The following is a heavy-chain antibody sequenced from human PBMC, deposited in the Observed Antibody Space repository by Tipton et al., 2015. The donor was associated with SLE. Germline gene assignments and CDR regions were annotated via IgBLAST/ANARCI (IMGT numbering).Heavy chain of an antibody. CDR2: IYYTGST. D-gene: IGHD3-3*01. CDR3: ARDPFGSCYYPP. V-gene: IGHV4-59*02. CDR1: GGSVINYY. J-gene: IGHJ5*02. Sequence: TLSLTCSVSGGSVINYYWGWIRQPPGKGLEWIGYIYYTGSTSSNPSLKSRVTMSMDTSKNQFSLRLSSVTASDTPVYYCARDPFGSCYYPPWGQGPLVTVSS.